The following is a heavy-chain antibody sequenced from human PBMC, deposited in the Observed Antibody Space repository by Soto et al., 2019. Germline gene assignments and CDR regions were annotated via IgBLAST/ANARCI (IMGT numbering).Heavy chain of an antibody. V-gene: IGHV1-69*08. CDR2: IIPIPRIA. D-gene: IGHD3-3*01. CDR3: ARDDYDFWGGYSNPHYGCYMDV. J-gene: IGHJ6*03. Sequence: QVQLVQSGAEVQKPGSSVKVSCKASGGTFSSYTISWVRQAPGQGLEWMGRIIPIPRIANYAQKFQGRVTITADKSTSTGYMELSRLRSEESAVYYCARDDYDFWGGYSNPHYGCYMDVWGKGTTVTVSS. CDR1: GGTFSSYT.